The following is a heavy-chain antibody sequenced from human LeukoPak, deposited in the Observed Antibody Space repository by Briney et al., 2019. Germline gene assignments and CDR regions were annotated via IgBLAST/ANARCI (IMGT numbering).Heavy chain of an antibody. CDR2: ISPSSSTM. CDR1: GFTFSSYG. Sequence: GGSLRLSCAASGFTFSSYGMNWVRQAPGKGLKWISYISPSSSTMYYADSGKGRFTISRGNAKNSLYLQMNSLRADDTAVYYCAREHTPYGSGCTAAYWGQGILVTVSS. D-gene: IGHD6-19*01. CDR3: AREHTPYGSGCTAAY. V-gene: IGHV3-48*01. J-gene: IGHJ4*02.